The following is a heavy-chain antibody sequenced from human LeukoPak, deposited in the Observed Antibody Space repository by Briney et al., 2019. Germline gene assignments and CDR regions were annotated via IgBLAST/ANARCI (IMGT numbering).Heavy chain of an antibody. V-gene: IGHV2-70*01. CDR3: ARILGGDDYDSWSAAFDI. D-gene: IGHD4-17*01. J-gene: IGHJ3*02. CDR1: GFSLSTSGMC. CDR2: IDWDDDK. Sequence: SGPTLVNPTQTLTLTCTFSGFSLSTSGMCVSWIRQPPGKALEWLALIDWDDDKYYSTSLKTRLTISKDTSKNQVVLTMTNMDPVDTATYYCARILGGDDYDSWSAAFDIWGQGTMVTVSS.